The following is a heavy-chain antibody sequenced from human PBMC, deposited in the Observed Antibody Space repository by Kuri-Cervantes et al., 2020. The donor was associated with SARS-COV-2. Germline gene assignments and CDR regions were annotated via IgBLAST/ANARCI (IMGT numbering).Heavy chain of an antibody. J-gene: IGHJ4*02. CDR3: ARDRVGVHDY. CDR2: ISYDGSNK. Sequence: GESLKISCAASAFTFSSYAMHWVRQAPGKGLEWVASISYDGSNKYYADSVKGRFTISRDNSKNTLYLQMNSLRAEDTAVYYCARDRVGVHDYWGQGTLVTVSS. D-gene: IGHD2-21*01. V-gene: IGHV3-30-3*01. CDR1: AFTFSSYA.